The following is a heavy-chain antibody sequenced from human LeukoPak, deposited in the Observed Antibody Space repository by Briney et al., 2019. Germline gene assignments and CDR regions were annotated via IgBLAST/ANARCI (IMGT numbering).Heavy chain of an antibody. V-gene: IGHV3-48*03. CDR1: GFTFSIYE. J-gene: IGHJ4*02. CDR3: ARDYSGDEDFDY. Sequence: GGSLRLSCIASGFTFSIYEMNWVRQAPGKGLEWISFIDSGGGKILYADSVKGRFTTSRDDAKNSLHLEMNSLRVDDTAIYYCARDYSGDEDFDYWGQGTLVTVPS. CDR2: IDSGGGKI. D-gene: IGHD5-12*01.